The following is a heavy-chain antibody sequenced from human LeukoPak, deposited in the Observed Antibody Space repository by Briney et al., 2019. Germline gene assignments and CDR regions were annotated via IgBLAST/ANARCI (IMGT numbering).Heavy chain of an antibody. J-gene: IGHJ4*02. CDR1: GFTFSSYA. CDR3: ARDSRRITMIVVVITGGYYFDY. D-gene: IGHD3-22*01. CDR2: ISYDGSNK. Sequence: PGGSLRLSCAASGFTFSSYAMHWVRQAPGKGLEWVAVISYDGSNKYYADSVKGRFTISRDNSKNTLYLQMNSLRAEDTAVYYCARDSRRITMIVVVITGGYYFDYWGQGTLVTVSS. V-gene: IGHV3-30*04.